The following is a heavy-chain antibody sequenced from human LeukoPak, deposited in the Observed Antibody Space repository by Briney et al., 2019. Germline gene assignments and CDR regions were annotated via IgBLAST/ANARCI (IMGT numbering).Heavy chain of an antibody. CDR3: AREGYYYDSSGYTAGAFDI. D-gene: IGHD3-22*01. V-gene: IGHV3-48*03. Sequence: EGSLRLSCAASGFTFSSYEMNWVRQAPGKGLEWVSYISSSGSTIYYADSVKGRFTISRDNAKNSLYLQMNSLRAEDTAVYYCAREGYYYDSSGYTAGAFDIWGQGTMVTVSS. CDR1: GFTFSSYE. CDR2: ISSSGSTI. J-gene: IGHJ3*02.